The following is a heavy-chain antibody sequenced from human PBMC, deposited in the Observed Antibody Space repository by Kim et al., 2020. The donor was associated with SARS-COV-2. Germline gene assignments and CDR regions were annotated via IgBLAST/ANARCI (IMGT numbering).Heavy chain of an antibody. CDR3: AKDGPPQFLTGPWYFDL. D-gene: IGHD3-9*01. CDR2: IWYVGNNK. CDR1: GFTFSSYG. Sequence: GGSLRLSCAASGFTFSSYGMHWVRQAPGKGLEWVSVIWYVGNNKYYADSVKGRFTISRDNSKNTLYLQMNSLRAEDTAVYYCAKDGPPQFLTGPWYFDLWGRGTLVTVSS. J-gene: IGHJ2*01. V-gene: IGHV3-33*06.